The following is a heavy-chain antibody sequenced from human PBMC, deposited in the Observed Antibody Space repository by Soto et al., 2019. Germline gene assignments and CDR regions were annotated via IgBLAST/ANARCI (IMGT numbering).Heavy chain of an antibody. J-gene: IGHJ5*02. V-gene: IGHV3-48*03. D-gene: IGHD1-20*01. CDR2: ISSSGSTI. CDR1: GFTFNSYE. Sequence: EVQLVESGGGLVQPGGSLRLSCTASGFTFNSYEMNWVRQAPGKGLEWVSYISSSGSTIYYADSVKGRFTISRDNGKNSLYLQMNSLRAEDTAVYYYARETSFRYSPWGQGTLVTVSS. CDR3: ARETSFRYSP.